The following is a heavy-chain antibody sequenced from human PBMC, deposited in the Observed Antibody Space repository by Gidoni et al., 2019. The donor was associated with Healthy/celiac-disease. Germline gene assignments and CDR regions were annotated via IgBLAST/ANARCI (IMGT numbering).Heavy chain of an antibody. V-gene: IGHV2-5*02. CDR3: AHSAGGITIFGVVIEPDAFDI. J-gene: IGHJ3*02. D-gene: IGHD3-3*01. CDR1: GFSLSTRGVG. Sequence: QITLKESGPTLVKPTQTLTLTCTFSGFSLSTRGVGVGWIRQPPGKALEWLALIYWDDDKRYSPSLKSRLTITKDTSKNQVVLTMTNMDPVDTATYYCAHSAGGITIFGVVIEPDAFDIWGQGTMVTVSS. CDR2: IYWDDDK.